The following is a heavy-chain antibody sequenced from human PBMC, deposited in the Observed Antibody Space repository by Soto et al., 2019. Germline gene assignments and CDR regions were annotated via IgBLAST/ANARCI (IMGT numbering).Heavy chain of an antibody. Sequence: PGGSLRLSCAASGFTFSSSSMSWVRQAPGKGLEWVSRINGSGSSTYYADSVKGRFTISRDNSKNTLYLQMNSLRAEDTAVYYFANTYYDFWSGYQDDSLYWGQGTLVTVSS. CDR1: GFTFSSSS. CDR3: ANTYYDFWSGYQDDSLY. D-gene: IGHD3-3*01. V-gene: IGHV3-23*01. CDR2: INGSGSST. J-gene: IGHJ4*02.